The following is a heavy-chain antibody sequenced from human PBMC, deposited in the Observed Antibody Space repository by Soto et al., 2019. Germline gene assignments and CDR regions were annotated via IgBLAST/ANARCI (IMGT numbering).Heavy chain of an antibody. Sequence: QVQLVESGGGVVQPGRSRKLSCEASGFTFSSYAMNWVRQAPGKGLGWVTVISYDGNNKYYADSVEGRFTISRDNSKNTLYLQMNSLRTEDTGVYYCARSQQTTVTSPLADPWGQGTLVTVSS. J-gene: IGHJ5*02. CDR3: ARSQQTTVTSPLADP. CDR1: GFTFSSYA. V-gene: IGHV3-30-3*01. D-gene: IGHD4-17*01. CDR2: ISYDGNNK.